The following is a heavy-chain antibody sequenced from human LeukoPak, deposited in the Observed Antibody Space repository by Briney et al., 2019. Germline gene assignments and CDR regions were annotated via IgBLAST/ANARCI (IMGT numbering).Heavy chain of an antibody. J-gene: IGHJ4*02. Sequence: PGGSLRLSCAASGFTFSSYSMNWVRQAPEKGLEWVSSISSSSSYIYYADSVKGRFTISRDNAKNSLYLQMNSLRAEDTAVYYCARGAYYYDSSGYSVDFDYWGQGTLVTVSS. V-gene: IGHV3-21*01. CDR3: ARGAYYYDSSGYSVDFDY. D-gene: IGHD3-22*01. CDR2: ISSSSSYI. CDR1: GFTFSSYS.